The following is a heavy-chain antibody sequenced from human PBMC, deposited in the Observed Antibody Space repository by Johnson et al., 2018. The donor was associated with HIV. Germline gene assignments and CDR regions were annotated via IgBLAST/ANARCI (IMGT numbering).Heavy chain of an antibody. V-gene: IGHV3-30*04. CDR1: GFTFSSYA. CDR3: AKDSEVSGYQPDAFDI. J-gene: IGHJ3*02. Sequence: VQVVESGGGVVQPGRSLRLSCAASGFTFSSYAMHWVRQAPGKGLEWVAVISYDGSNKYYADSVKGRFTISRDNSKNTLYLQMNSLRAEDTAVYYCAKDSEVSGYQPDAFDIWGQGTMVTVSS. D-gene: IGHD3-3*01. CDR2: ISYDGSNK.